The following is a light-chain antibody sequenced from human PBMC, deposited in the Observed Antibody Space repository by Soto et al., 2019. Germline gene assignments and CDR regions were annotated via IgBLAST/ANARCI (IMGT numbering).Light chain of an antibody. CDR1: QSVRSRY. CDR3: QQYGDSPYT. Sequence: EFVVTQSPGTLSLSLGERATLSCRTSQSVRSRYLAWYQQKPGQAPTLLIYDASSRPGGIPDRFIGSWSGTDFTLTISRLEPEDFAVYYCQQYGDSPYTFGQGTKLEIK. V-gene: IGKV3-20*01. CDR2: DAS. J-gene: IGKJ2*01.